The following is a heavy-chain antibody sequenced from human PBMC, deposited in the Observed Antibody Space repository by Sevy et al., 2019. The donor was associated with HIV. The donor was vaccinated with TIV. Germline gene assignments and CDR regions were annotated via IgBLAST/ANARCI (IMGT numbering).Heavy chain of an antibody. V-gene: IGHV4-59*08. CDR3: AGENAWGRGYS. D-gene: IGHD1-26*01. CDR1: GGSITSLY. CDR2: IYYNGHI. J-gene: IGHJ4*02. Sequence: SETLSLTCTVSGGSITSLYWNWIRQPPGKGLKWIANIYYNGHINYNPSLKSRVTLSLDTSKNRFSLGLSSVTAADTAMYYCAGENAWGRGYSWGQGTLVTVSS.